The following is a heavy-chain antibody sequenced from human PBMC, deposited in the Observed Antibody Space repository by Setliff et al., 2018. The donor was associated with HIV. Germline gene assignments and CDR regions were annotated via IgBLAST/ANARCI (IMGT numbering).Heavy chain of an antibody. V-gene: IGHV1-2*02. Sequence: ASVKVSCKTSGYTFIDYYIHWVRQAPGQGPEWMGYIYPNTGATSYAQKFQGRVTMTRDTSTGTVYMELSSLRSEDTAVYYCARTASGSSKSAFDYWGQGTLVTVSS. J-gene: IGHJ4*02. D-gene: IGHD1-26*01. CDR2: IYPNTGAT. CDR1: GYTFIDYY. CDR3: ARTASGSSKSAFDY.